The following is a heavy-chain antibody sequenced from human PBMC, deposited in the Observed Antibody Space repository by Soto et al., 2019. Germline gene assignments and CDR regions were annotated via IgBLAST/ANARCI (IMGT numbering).Heavy chain of an antibody. D-gene: IGHD5-18*01. Sequence: SETLSLTCTVSGGSISNYYWYLIRQSPGKGLEWIGYIYSSGSTHYNPSLQNRVTISIDTSKNQVSLKVNSVTTADTAVYYCARDHPHSYGVYYFDYWGQGTPVTVSS. CDR1: GGSISNYY. CDR3: ARDHPHSYGVYYFDY. V-gene: IGHV4-59*01. CDR2: IYSSGST. J-gene: IGHJ4*02.